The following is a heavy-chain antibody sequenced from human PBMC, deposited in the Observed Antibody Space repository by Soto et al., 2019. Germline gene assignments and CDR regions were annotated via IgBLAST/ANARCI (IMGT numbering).Heavy chain of an antibody. CDR3: AKDGWKNYYVSTGYRYGMDV. J-gene: IGHJ6*02. D-gene: IGHD3-22*01. V-gene: IGHV3-23*01. Sequence: EVQLLESGGGFVQPGGSLRLSCAASGFTFRSYAISWVRQAPGKGLEWVSAISGGGGATYYADSVKGRFTISRDNSKNTLSLQMNSLRAEDTAVYYCAKDGWKNYYVSTGYRYGMDVWGQGTTVTVSS. CDR1: GFTFRSYA. CDR2: ISGGGGAT.